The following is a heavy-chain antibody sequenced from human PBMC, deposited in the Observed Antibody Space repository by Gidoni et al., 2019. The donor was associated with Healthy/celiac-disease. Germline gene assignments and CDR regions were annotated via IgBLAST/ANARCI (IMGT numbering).Heavy chain of an antibody. D-gene: IGHD3-22*01. CDR1: GGSISSGVYY. CDR3: ARGIMDYDSSGYYYYFDY. Sequence: QVQLQESGPGLVKPSQTLSLTCTVSGGSISSGVYYWSWIRQHPGKGMEWIGYIYYSGSTYYNPSVKSLVTRSVDTSKNQFSLKLSSVTAADTDVYYCARGIMDYDSSGYYYYFDYWGQGTLVTVSS. J-gene: IGHJ4*02. V-gene: IGHV4-31*01. CDR2: IYYSGST.